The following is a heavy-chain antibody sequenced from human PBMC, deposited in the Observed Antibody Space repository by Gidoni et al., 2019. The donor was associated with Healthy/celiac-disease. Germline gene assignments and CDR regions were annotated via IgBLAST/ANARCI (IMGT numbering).Heavy chain of an antibody. CDR1: GFTFSSYS. D-gene: IGHD6-19*01. Sequence: EVQLVESGGGPVKPGGSLRLSCAASGFTFSSYSMNWVRQAPGKGLGWVSSISSSSSYIYYADSVKGRFTISRDNAKNSLYLQMSSLRAEDTAVYYCAREVGGWYSPGWFDPWGQGTLVTVSS. CDR3: AREVGGWYSPGWFDP. J-gene: IGHJ5*02. V-gene: IGHV3-21*01. CDR2: ISSSSSYI.